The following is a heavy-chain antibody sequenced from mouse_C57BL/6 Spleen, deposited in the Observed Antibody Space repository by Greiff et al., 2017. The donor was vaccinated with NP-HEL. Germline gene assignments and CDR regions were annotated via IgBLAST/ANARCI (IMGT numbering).Heavy chain of an antibody. D-gene: IGHD2-2*01. CDR3: ARRGSTMVTTAHYYAMDY. V-gene: IGHV1-52*01. CDR1: GYTFTSYW. Sequence: QVQLQQPGAELVRPGSSVKLSCKASGYTFTSYWMHWVKQRPIQGLEWIGNIDPSDSETHYNQKFKDKATLTVDKSSSTAYMQLSSLTSEDSAVYYCARRGSTMVTTAHYYAMDYWGQGTSVTVSS. J-gene: IGHJ4*01. CDR2: IDPSDSET.